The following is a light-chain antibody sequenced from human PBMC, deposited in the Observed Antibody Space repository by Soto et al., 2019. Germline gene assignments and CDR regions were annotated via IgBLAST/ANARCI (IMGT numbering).Light chain of an antibody. CDR3: SSYTTSNTRQIV. J-gene: IGLJ1*01. CDR2: DVN. Sequence: QSALTQPASVSGSPGQSITISCTGTSSDVGGYNYVSWYQHHPGKAPKLMIFDVNNRPSGVSNRFSGSKSGNTASLTISGLQPEDEADYYCSSYTTSNTRQIVFGTGTKVT. V-gene: IGLV2-14*03. CDR1: SSDVGGYNY.